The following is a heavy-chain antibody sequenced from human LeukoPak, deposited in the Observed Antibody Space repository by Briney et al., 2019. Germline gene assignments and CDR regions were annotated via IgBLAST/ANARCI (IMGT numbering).Heavy chain of an antibody. V-gene: IGHV4-31*03. Sequence: PSHTLSLTCTVSGGXISSGGYYWSWIRQHPGKSLEWIGYIYYSGSTYYNPSLKSRVTISVDTSKNQFSLKLSSVTAADTAVYYCARGGNAFDIWGQGTMVTVSS. CDR1: GGXISSGGYY. CDR2: IYYSGST. CDR3: ARGGNAFDI. J-gene: IGHJ3*02. D-gene: IGHD1-26*01.